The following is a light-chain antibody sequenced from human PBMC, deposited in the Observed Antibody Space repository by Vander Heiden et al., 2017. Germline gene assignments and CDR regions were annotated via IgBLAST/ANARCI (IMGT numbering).Light chain of an antibody. CDR3: QQYNNWWT. CDR1: QSVSSN. Sequence: EIVMTQSPATLSVSPRERATLSCRASQSVSSNLAWYQQKPGQAPRLLIYGASTRATGIPARFSGSGCGTEFTLTISSLQSEDFAVYYCQQYNNWWTFGQGTKVEIK. V-gene: IGKV3-15*01. J-gene: IGKJ1*01. CDR2: GAS.